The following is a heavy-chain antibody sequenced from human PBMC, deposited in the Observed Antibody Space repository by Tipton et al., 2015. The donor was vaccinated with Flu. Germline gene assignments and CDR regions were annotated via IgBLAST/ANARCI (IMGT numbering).Heavy chain of an antibody. CDR3: ARGFLEWLSDPDAFDL. D-gene: IGHD3-3*01. J-gene: IGHJ3*01. V-gene: IGHV3-64*02. Sequence: SLRLSCAASEFTFSRYGMYWVRQAPGKGLELVSGISDSGDRTYYADSVKDRFTVSRDNSKKTLYLNMVSLRREDMALYYCARGFLEWLSDPDAFDLWGQGTLVSVSS. CDR2: ISDSGDRT. CDR1: EFTFSRYG.